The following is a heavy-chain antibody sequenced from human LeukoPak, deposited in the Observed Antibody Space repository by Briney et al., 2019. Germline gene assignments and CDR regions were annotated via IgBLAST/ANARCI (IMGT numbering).Heavy chain of an antibody. CDR2: IYYSGST. V-gene: IGHV4-59*01. J-gene: IGHJ4*02. CDR3: ARGGWSLDY. D-gene: IGHD2-15*01. CDR1: GGSISSYH. Sequence: KSSETLSLTCTVSGGSISSYHWSWIRQPPGKGLECVGYIYYSGSTHYNPSLKSRVTISVDTSKNQFSLKLSSVTAADTAVYYCARGGWSLDYWGQGTLVTVSS.